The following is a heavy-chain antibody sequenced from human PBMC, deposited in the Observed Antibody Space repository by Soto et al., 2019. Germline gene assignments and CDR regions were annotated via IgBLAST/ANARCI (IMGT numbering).Heavy chain of an antibody. D-gene: IGHD4-17*01. V-gene: IGHV4-39*01. J-gene: IGHJ4*02. CDR1: GGSISSSSYY. CDR3: ARHDYLLDY. Sequence: QLQLQESGPGLVKPSETLSLTCTVSGGSISSSSYYWGWIRRPPGKGLEWIGSIYYSGSTYYNPSLKSRVTISVDTSKNQFSLKLSSVTAADTAVYYCARHDYLLDYWGQGTLVTVSS. CDR2: IYYSGST.